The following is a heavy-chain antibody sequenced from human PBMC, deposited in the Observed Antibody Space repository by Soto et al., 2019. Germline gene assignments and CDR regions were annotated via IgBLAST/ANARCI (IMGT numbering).Heavy chain of an antibody. J-gene: IGHJ6*02. CDR3: ATLSGSPAVDGVDV. CDR1: GGSISNYY. Sequence: QVQLQESGPGLVKPSETLSLTCTVSGGSISNYYWSWVRQPPGKGLEWIGYSHYTGSTNYNPSLKSRVTLSVDTSKRQFSLKLSSLTAADTAVYYCATLSGSPAVDGVDVWGQGTAVIVSS. CDR2: SHYTGST. V-gene: IGHV4-59*01. D-gene: IGHD2-15*01.